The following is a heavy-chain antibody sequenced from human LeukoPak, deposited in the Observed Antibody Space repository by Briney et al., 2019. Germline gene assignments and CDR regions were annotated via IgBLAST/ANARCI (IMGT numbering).Heavy chain of an antibody. CDR2: ISGSGGST. CDR3: AELGITMIGGV. Sequence: GGSLRLSCTASVITFSNYAMNWVRQAPGKGLEWVSIISGSGGSTIYADSVKGRFTISRDNAKNSLYLQMNSLRAEDTAVYYCAELGITMIGGVWGKGTTVTISS. D-gene: IGHD3-10*02. V-gene: IGHV3-23*01. J-gene: IGHJ6*04. CDR1: VITFSNYA.